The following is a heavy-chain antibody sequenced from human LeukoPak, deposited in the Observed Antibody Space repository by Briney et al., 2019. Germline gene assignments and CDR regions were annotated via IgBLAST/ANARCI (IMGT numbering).Heavy chain of an antibody. Sequence: ASVKVSCKASGYSFVLYGISWVRQAPGQGPEWMGWISTCNGNTKYAQKFQGRVTMTTDTSTSTAYMELRSLRSDDTAVYYCARDEDYGISVNVDYWGQGTLVTVSS. V-gene: IGHV1-18*01. J-gene: IGHJ4*02. CDR1: GYSFVLYG. D-gene: IGHD4-17*01. CDR3: ARDEDYGISVNVDY. CDR2: ISTCNGNT.